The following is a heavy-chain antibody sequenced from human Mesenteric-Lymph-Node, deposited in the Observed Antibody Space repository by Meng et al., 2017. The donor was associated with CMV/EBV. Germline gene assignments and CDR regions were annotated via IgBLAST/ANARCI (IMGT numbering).Heavy chain of an antibody. Sequence: ASVKVSCKASGYTFNAYGISWVRQAPGKGLEWMGGISGNSGNTNSAQKFQGRVTMTTDTSTSTAFMELRNLRSDDTAVYFCARRDIVVIPAALVFGMDVWGQGTPVTVSS. CDR1: GYTFNAYG. V-gene: IGHV1-18*01. J-gene: IGHJ6*02. CDR2: ISGNSGNT. D-gene: IGHD2-2*01. CDR3: ARRDIVVIPAALVFGMDV.